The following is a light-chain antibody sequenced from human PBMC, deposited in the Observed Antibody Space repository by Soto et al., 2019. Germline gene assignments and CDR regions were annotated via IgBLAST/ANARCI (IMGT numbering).Light chain of an antibody. V-gene: IGKV3D-15*01. J-gene: IGKJ4*01. CDR2: GAS. Sequence: EIVMTQSPATLSVSPGERATLSCRASQSVSSSLAWYQQKPGQAPRLLIHGASTRVTGIPARFSGSGSGTDFTLTISSLQSEDFAVYYCQQYNNWPPLTFGGGTKVEIK. CDR3: QQYNNWPPLT. CDR1: QSVSSS.